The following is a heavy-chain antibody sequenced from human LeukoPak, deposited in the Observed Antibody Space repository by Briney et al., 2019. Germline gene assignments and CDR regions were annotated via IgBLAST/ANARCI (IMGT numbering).Heavy chain of an antibody. V-gene: IGHV3-30*18. J-gene: IGHJ4*02. CDR3: AKAKGDFWSGPPRSGHDY. CDR2: LSYDGSNQ. Sequence: PGGSLRLSCEASEFIFSSYGMHWVRQAPGKGLEWVAVLSYDGSNQYFADPVRGLFTISRDNSKNTLYLQMNSLRAEDTAVYYCAKAKGDFWSGPPRSGHDYWGQGTLVTVSS. CDR1: EFIFSSYG. D-gene: IGHD3-3*01.